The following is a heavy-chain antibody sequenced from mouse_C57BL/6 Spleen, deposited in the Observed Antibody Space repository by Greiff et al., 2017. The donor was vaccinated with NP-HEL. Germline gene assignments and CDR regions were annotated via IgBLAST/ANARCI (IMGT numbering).Heavy chain of an antibody. Sequence: EVKLVESGGGLVKPGGSLKLSCAASGFTFSSYAMSWVRQTPEKRLEWVATISDGGSYTYYPDNVKGRFTISRDNAKNNLYLQMSHLKSEDTAMYYCARGLTGTRLDYWGQGTTLTVSS. J-gene: IGHJ2*01. CDR2: ISDGGSYT. CDR3: ARGLTGTRLDY. CDR1: GFTFSSYA. D-gene: IGHD4-1*01. V-gene: IGHV5-4*03.